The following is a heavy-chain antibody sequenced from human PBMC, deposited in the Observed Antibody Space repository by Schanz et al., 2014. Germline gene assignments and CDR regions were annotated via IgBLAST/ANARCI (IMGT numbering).Heavy chain of an antibody. Sequence: QLQLVHSGAEGKKLGSSVKVSCKASGGTFSSDTFSWVRQAPGQGLEWMGRIIPILGIATYAQKFQGRLTITADKSTSTAYMELSSLRYEDTALYYCARGTMPGTFDIWGQGTMVTVSS. V-gene: IGHV1-69*02. CDR2: IIPILGIA. CDR1: GGTFSSDT. J-gene: IGHJ3*02. D-gene: IGHD2-2*01. CDR3: ARGTMPGTFDI.